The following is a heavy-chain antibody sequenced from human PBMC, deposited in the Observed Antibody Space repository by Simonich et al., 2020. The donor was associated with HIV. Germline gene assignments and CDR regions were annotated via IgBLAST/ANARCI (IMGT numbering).Heavy chain of an antibody. D-gene: IGHD4-17*01. J-gene: IGHJ4*02. V-gene: IGHV4-34*01. Sequence: QVQLQQWGAGLLKPSETLSLTCAVYGGSFSGYYWSWIRHPPGKGLEWIGENNHSVSTNYNPSLKSRVTISVDTSKNQFSLKLSSVTAADTAVYYCARRHPTTVTTPYFDYWGQGTLVTVSS. CDR3: ARRHPTTVTTPYFDY. CDR1: GGSFSGYY. CDR2: NNHSVST.